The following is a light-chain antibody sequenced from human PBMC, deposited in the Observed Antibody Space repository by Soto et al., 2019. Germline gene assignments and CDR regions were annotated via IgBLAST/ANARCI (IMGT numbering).Light chain of an antibody. J-gene: IGKJ1*01. CDR1: QPINNA. V-gene: IGKV3-15*01. CDR3: QQYNNRPPWA. CDR2: GAS. Sequence: DMVMTRAPATLSVSPGERATLSCRAIQPINNALAWYQHKPGQAPRLLSHGASTRATGIPARFSGSGSGTEFTLTISSLKSEDFAVYYCQQYNNRPPWAFGQGTKVDIK.